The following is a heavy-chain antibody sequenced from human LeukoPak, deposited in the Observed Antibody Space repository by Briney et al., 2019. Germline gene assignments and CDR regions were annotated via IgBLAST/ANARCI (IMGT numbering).Heavy chain of an antibody. CDR2: INHSGST. Sequence: SETLSLTCALYGGSFTGYYWSWIRQPPGKGREWIGEINHSGSTNYNPFLKSRVTISVDTSKNQFSLKLSSVTAADTAVYYCALSGCSSTSCFTFDPWGQGTLVTVSS. CDR1: GGSFTGYY. CDR3: ALSGCSSTSCFTFDP. J-gene: IGHJ5*02. V-gene: IGHV4-34*01. D-gene: IGHD2-2*01.